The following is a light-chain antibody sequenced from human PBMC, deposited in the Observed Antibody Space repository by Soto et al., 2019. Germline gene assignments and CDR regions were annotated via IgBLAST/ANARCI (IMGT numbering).Light chain of an antibody. CDR1: QSVSNH. J-gene: IGKJ4*01. CDR3: QQRNNWLT. CDR2: DAS. V-gene: IGKV3-11*01. Sequence: EVVLTQSPATLSLSPGERATLSCRASQSVSNHNLAWYQQKPGQAPRLLIYDASNRAPGIPARFSGSGSGTDFTLTISSLEPEDFAVYYCQQRNNWLTFGGGTKLEIK.